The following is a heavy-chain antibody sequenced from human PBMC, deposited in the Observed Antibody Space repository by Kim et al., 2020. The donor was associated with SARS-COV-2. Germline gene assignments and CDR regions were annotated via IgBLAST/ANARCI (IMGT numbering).Heavy chain of an antibody. CDR1: GFTFSNYW. V-gene: IGHV3-74*01. D-gene: IGHD3-10*01. CDR3: ARGYTSSSTRGFDI. CDR2: VNIDGSNT. J-gene: IGHJ3*02. Sequence: GGSLRLSCEASGFTFSNYWMHWVRQVPGKGLVWVSRVNIDGSNTNYADSVKGRFTISRDSAKSTLYLQMNILRPEETAVYFCARGYTSSSTRGFDIWGQGKVVTVSS.